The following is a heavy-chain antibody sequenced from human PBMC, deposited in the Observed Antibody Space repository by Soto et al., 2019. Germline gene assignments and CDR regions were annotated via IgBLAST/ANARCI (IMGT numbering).Heavy chain of an antibody. V-gene: IGHV4-30-4*01. Sequence: QVQLQESGPVLVRPSQTLSLTCTVSGDSISSADYYWSWIRQTPGKGLEWIGHIFYSGTTYYNPSLKSRLTISVDTSKNHFSLRLTSVTAAATAVYYCARDLWVEPELYYYGMDVWGQGTTVTVSS. CDR2: IFYSGTT. D-gene: IGHD1-1*01. CDR3: ARDLWVEPELYYYGMDV. J-gene: IGHJ6*02. CDR1: GDSISSADYY.